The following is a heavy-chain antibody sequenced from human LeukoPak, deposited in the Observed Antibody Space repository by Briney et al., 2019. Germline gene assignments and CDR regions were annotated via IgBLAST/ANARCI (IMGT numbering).Heavy chain of an antibody. V-gene: IGHV3-48*01. CDR1: GFTFSVYP. Sequence: GGSLRLSCAASGFTFSVYPMNWVRQVPGKGLEWLSNIRDSGTEMYYADSVKGRFTITRDNAKNSLYLQMDGLRVEDTAVYFCVRDESWAFDFWGQGTLVTVSS. CDR3: VRDESWAFDF. CDR2: IRDSGTEM. J-gene: IGHJ4*02. D-gene: IGHD6-13*01.